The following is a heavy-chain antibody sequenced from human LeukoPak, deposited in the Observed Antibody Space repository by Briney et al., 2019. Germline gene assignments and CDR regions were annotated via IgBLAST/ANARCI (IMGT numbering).Heavy chain of an antibody. Sequence: ASVKVSCKASGYTFTDYYMHWVRQAPGQGLEWMRWIHPNSGGTNSAQNFQGRVTMTRDTSITTAYMELSRLKSDDTAVYYCARQFGSGWYFDYWGQGTLVTVSS. CDR1: GYTFTDYY. J-gene: IGHJ4*02. CDR2: IHPNSGGT. D-gene: IGHD6-19*01. CDR3: ARQFGSGWYFDY. V-gene: IGHV1-2*02.